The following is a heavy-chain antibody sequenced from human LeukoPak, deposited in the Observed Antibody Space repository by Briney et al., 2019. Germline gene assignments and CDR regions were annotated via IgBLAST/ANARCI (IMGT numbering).Heavy chain of an antibody. CDR3: ARDFSRAELHSFEGDY. CDR1: GYTFSNYY. J-gene: IGHJ4*02. D-gene: IGHD3-3*02. V-gene: IGHV1-46*01. CDR2: INPNGGMT. Sequence: GASVKVSCKASGYTFSNYYMYWVRQAPGQGLEWMGIINPNGGMTAYAQKFRGRVIITRETSTNTVYMELSSLTSEDTAVYYSARDFSRAELHSFEGDYWGEGTLVTVSS.